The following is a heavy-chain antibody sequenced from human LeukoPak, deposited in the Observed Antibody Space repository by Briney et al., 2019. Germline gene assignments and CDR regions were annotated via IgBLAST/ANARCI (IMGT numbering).Heavy chain of an antibody. J-gene: IGHJ4*02. Sequence: GGSLRLSCAASGFTFSSYGMSWVRQAPGKGLEWVSAISGSGGSTYYADSVKGRFTISRDNSKNTLYLQMNSLRAEDTAVYYCAKDVRLRSIVVVTYFDYWGQGTLVTVSS. CDR3: AKDVRLRSIVVVTYFDY. D-gene: IGHD2-21*02. CDR2: ISGSGGST. V-gene: IGHV3-23*01. CDR1: GFTFSSYG.